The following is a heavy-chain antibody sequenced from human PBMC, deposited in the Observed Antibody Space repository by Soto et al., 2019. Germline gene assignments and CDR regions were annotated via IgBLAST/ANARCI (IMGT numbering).Heavy chain of an antibody. CDR1: GFTFSTYW. V-gene: IGHV3-7*03. J-gene: IGHJ2*01. Sequence: GGSLRLSCAASGFTFSTYWMSWVRQAPGKGLEWVANIRQDGSEKYYVDSVKGRFTISRDNAKKSLYLQVNSLRAEDTAVYYCARQYYDFWSGYHYWYFDLWGRGTLVTVSS. D-gene: IGHD3-3*01. CDR2: IRQDGSEK. CDR3: ARQYYDFWSGYHYWYFDL.